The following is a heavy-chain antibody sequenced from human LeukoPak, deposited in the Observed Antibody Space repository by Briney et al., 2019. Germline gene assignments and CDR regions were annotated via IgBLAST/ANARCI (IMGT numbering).Heavy chain of an antibody. CDR1: GFTFSSYS. Sequence: GGSLRLSCAASGFTFSSYSMNWVRQAPGKGLEWVSSISSSSSYIYYADSVKGRFTISRDNAKNSLYLQMNSLRAEDTAVYYCARDLIGYCSGGSCYGAFDIWGQGTMVTVSS. D-gene: IGHD2-15*01. CDR3: ARDLIGYCSGGSCYGAFDI. CDR2: ISSSSSYI. J-gene: IGHJ3*02. V-gene: IGHV3-21*01.